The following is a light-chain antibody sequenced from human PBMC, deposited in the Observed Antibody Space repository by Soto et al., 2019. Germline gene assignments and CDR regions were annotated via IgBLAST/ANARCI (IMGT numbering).Light chain of an antibody. CDR2: DAS. CDR1: QSVSTY. J-gene: IGKJ4*01. V-gene: IGKV3-11*01. Sequence: EIVMTQSPATLSVSPGERATLSCRASQSVSTYLAWYQQKPGQAPRLLIYDASKRATGVPARFSGSGSGTDFTLTISSLEPEDFAVYYCQQRRTWLTFGGGTKVDIK. CDR3: QQRRTWLT.